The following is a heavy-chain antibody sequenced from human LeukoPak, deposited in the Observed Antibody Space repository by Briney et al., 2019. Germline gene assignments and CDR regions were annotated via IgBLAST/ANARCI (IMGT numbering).Heavy chain of an antibody. J-gene: IGHJ4*02. CDR2: INPNSGGT. CDR3: ARVRPNSSYDGLDY. CDR1: GYTFTGYY. Sequence: GASVKVSCKASGYTFTGYYMHWVRQAPGQGLEWMGRINPNSGGTNYAQKFQGRVTMTRDTSISTAYMELSRLRSDDTAVYYCARVRPNSSYDGLDYWGQGTLVTVSS. D-gene: IGHD5-12*01. V-gene: IGHV1-2*06.